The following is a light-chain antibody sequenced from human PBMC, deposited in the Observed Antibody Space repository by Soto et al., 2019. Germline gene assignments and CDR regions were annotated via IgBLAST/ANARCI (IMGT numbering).Light chain of an antibody. CDR1: QSVSSN. CDR3: QQHANWPLT. Sequence: ETVMTQSPATLSVSPGEGATLSCRASQSVSSNLVWYQHRPGQAPRLLIYGASTRATDIPARFSGSGSGTEFTLTISSLQSEDFAVYYCQQHANWPLTFGGGTKV. J-gene: IGKJ4*01. CDR2: GAS. V-gene: IGKV3-15*01.